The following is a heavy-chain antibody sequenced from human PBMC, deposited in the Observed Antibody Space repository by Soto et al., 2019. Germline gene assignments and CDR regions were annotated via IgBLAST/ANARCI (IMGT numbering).Heavy chain of an antibody. Sequence: PSETLSLTCTVSGGSINNYYWNWIRQPPGKGLEWIGYIYYTGSSNYNPSLKSRVTISVDTSKNQFSLKLNSLTDADTAVYFCARDRTYSSSFDYWGQGALVTVSS. D-gene: IGHD5-18*01. CDR1: GGSINNYY. J-gene: IGHJ4*02. V-gene: IGHV4-59*01. CDR3: ARDRTYSSSFDY. CDR2: IYYTGSS.